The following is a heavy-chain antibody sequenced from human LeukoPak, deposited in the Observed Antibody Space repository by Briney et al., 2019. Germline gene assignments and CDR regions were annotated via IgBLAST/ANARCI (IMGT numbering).Heavy chain of an antibody. Sequence: SVKVSCKASGGTFSSYAISWVRQAPGQGLEWMGGIIPIFGTASYAQKFQGRVTMTRDTSTSTVYMELSSLRSEDTAVYYCARDQGWYWYYFDYWGQGTLVTVSS. V-gene: IGHV1-69*05. CDR2: IIPIFGTA. J-gene: IGHJ4*02. CDR1: GGTFSSYA. D-gene: IGHD6-19*01. CDR3: ARDQGWYWYYFDY.